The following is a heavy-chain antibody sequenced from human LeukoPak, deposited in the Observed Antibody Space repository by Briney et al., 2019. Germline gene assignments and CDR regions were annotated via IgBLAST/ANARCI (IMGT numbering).Heavy chain of an antibody. CDR2: ISYDGSNN. Sequence: GGSLRLSCAASGFTFSSYAMHGVREAPGKGLEWVAVISYDGSNNYYAYYVNRSFTVSSDDSRNTLYLQMNSLNTEATAVYYCITDAGYSDYLRDFWGQGTLVTVSS. V-gene: IGHV3-30-3*01. J-gene: IGHJ4*02. CDR3: ITDAGYSDYLRDF. CDR1: GFTFSSYA. D-gene: IGHD5-12*01.